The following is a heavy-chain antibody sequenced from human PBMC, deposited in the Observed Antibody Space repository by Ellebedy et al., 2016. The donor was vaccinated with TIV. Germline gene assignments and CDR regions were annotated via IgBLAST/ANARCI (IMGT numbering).Heavy chain of an antibody. CDR3: AREDIVATISSMDV. Sequence: GESLKISCAASGFTFSSYSMNWVRQAPGKGLEWVSYISSSSSTIYYADSVKGRFTISRDNANNSLYLQMNSLRDEDTAVYYCAREDIVATISSMDVWGQGTTVTVSS. D-gene: IGHD5-12*01. J-gene: IGHJ6*02. V-gene: IGHV3-48*02. CDR2: ISSSSSTI. CDR1: GFTFSSYS.